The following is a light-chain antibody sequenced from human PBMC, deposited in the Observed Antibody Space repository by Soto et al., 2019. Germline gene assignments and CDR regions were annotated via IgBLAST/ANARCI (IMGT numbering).Light chain of an antibody. CDR1: SSDVGGYY. CDR3: NSYTSKSTGV. Sequence: QSVLTQPASVSGSPGQSITISCTGTSSDVGGYYVSWYQQHPGKAPKLIIYEVSNRPSGVSNRFSGSKSGNTASLTISGLQAEDEADYYCNSYTSKSTGVFGTGTKLTVL. V-gene: IGLV2-14*01. CDR2: EVS. J-gene: IGLJ1*01.